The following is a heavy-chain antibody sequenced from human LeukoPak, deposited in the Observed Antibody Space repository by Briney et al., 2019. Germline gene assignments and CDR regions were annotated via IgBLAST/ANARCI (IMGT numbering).Heavy chain of an antibody. CDR3: ARAGTSVGATCGFDY. D-gene: IGHD1-26*01. Sequence: GGSLRLSCAASGFTFSSYSMNWVRQAPRKGLEWVSYISSSSGIIYYADSVKGRFTISRHNAKNPLYLQMNSLRAGDTAVYYCARAGTSVGATCGFDYWGQGTLVTVSS. V-gene: IGHV3-48*04. CDR1: GFTFSSYS. CDR2: ISSSSGII. J-gene: IGHJ4*02.